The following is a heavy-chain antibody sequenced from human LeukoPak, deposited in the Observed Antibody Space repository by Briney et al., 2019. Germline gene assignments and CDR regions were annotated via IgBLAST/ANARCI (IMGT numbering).Heavy chain of an antibody. CDR2: IRSKASSYAT. CDR1: GFTFSDST. V-gene: IGHV3-73*01. CDR3: TRNTQGAFDI. J-gene: IGHJ3*02. Sequence: GGSLRLSCAGSGFTFSDSTMHWVRQASGKGLEWVGRIRSKASSYATAYTASVKGRFTISRDDSKNTAYLQMNSLKTEDTAVYYCTRNTQGAFDIWGQGTMVTVSS.